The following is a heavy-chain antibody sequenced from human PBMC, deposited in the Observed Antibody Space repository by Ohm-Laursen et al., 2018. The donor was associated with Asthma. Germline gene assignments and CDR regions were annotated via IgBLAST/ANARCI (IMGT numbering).Heavy chain of an antibody. D-gene: IGHD1-26*01. CDR2: INPNSGGT. CDR1: GYTFTGYY. V-gene: IGHV1-2*06. J-gene: IGHJ4*02. CDR3: ARGGEVGATPLDY. Sequence: SSVKVSCKASGYTFTGYYMHWVRQAPGQGLEWMGRINPNSGGTNYAQKFQGRVTMTRDTSISTAYMELSRLRSDDTAVYYCARGGEVGATPLDYWGQGTLVTVSS.